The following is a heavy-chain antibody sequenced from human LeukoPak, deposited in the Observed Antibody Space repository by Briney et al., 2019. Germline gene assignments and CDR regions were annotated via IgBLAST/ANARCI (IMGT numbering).Heavy chain of an antibody. J-gene: IGHJ5*02. CDR1: GFTFSSYW. Sequence: GGSLRLSCAASGFTFSSYWMHWVRLAPGKGLVWVSRINSDGSRTSHADSVKGRFTTSRDNAKNTLYLQMNSLRAEDTAVYYCARTIYSSSSKGFDPWGQGTLVTVSS. CDR2: INSDGSRT. V-gene: IGHV3-74*01. CDR3: ARTIYSSSSKGFDP. D-gene: IGHD6-6*01.